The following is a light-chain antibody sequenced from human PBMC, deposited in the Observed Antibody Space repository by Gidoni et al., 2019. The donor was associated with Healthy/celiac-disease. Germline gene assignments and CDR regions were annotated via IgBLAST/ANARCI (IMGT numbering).Light chain of an antibody. V-gene: IGKV3-11*01. CDR1: QSVSSY. Sequence: HSPPPLSLSPWERATLTCRASQSVSSYSAWYQQKPGQAPRLLIYDASNRATGIPARFSGSGSGTDFTLTISSLEPEDFAVYYCQQRSNWYTFGQGTKLEIK. CDR2: DAS. J-gene: IGKJ2*01. CDR3: QQRSNWYT.